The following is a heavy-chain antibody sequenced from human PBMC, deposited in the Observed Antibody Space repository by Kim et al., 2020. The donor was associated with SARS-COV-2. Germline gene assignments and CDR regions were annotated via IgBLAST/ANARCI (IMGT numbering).Heavy chain of an antibody. V-gene: IGHV3-23*01. D-gene: IGHD6-19*01. CDR3: VKVQTSSGRYYFDY. Sequence: AEAVKGRFTISRDNSKNTLYLQMNSLRAEDTAVYYCVKVQTSSGRYYFDYWGQGTLVTVSS. J-gene: IGHJ4*02.